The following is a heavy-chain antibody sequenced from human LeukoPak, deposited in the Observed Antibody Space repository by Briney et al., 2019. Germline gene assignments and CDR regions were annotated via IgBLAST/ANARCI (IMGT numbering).Heavy chain of an antibody. CDR2: ISSSGSTI. Sequence: GGSLRLSCAASGFTFSTYEMHWVRQAPGKGLEWVSYISSSGSTIYYADSVKGRFTISRDNAKNSLYLQMNSLRAEDTAVYYCAELGITMIGGVWGKGTTVTISS. CDR1: GFTFSTYE. J-gene: IGHJ6*04. CDR3: AELGITMIGGV. V-gene: IGHV3-48*03. D-gene: IGHD3-10*02.